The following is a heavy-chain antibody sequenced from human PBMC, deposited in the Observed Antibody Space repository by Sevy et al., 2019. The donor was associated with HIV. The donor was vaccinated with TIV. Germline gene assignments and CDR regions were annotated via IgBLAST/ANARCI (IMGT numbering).Heavy chain of an antibody. CDR3: ARLTTRPTSDLYGMDV. CDR2: INPNDGVT. Sequence: ASVKVSCKASGYTFSDYYIHWVRQAPGQGLEWMAWINPNDGVTHYAQRFQGGDTLTRDTSVSTAYMELRGLRYDDTAIYYCARLTTRPTSDLYGMDVWGQGTPVTVSS. J-gene: IGHJ6*02. V-gene: IGHV1-2*02. CDR1: GYTFSDYY. D-gene: IGHD4-17*01.